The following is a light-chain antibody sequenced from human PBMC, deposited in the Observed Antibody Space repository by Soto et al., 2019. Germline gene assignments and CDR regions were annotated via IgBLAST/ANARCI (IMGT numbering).Light chain of an antibody. J-gene: IGKJ1*01. CDR2: GTS. Sequence: EIVLTQSPGTVSLSPGERATLSCRASQSVSSSYLAWYQQKPGQAPRLLIYGTSSRATGIPDRFSGSGSGTDFSLTISRLEPDDFAVYYCHQYGGSPTWTFGQGTKVEIK. CDR1: QSVSSSY. V-gene: IGKV3-20*01. CDR3: HQYGGSPTWT.